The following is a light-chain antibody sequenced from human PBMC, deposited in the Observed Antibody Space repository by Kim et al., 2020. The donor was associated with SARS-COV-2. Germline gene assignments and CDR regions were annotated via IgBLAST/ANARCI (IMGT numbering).Light chain of an antibody. CDR2: GKN. V-gene: IGLV3-19*01. CDR1: SLRSYY. CDR3: NSRDSSGNHHVV. Sequence: SSELTQDPAVSVALGQTVRITCQGDSLRSYYASWYQQKPGQAPVLVIYGKNNRPSGIPDRFSGSSSGNTASLTITGDQAEDEADYYCNSRDSSGNHHVVF. J-gene: IGLJ2*01.